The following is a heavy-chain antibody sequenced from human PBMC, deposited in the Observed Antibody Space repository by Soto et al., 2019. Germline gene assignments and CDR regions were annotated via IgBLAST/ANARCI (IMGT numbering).Heavy chain of an antibody. D-gene: IGHD5-12*01. Sequence: QLQLVQSGAEVKKPGSSRKVSCKAYGGTFTNESIAWVRQSPGRGLEWLGGMIPLFGASKYGQEFQGRVTITAEKPTTTVDMDLSSLTSADTAVYYWATFGRSVTTIWPWIEIWGPGTLVTASS. V-gene: IGHV1-69*06. CDR2: MIPLFGAS. CDR1: GGTFTNES. CDR3: ATFGRSVTTIWPWIEI. J-gene: IGHJ4*02.